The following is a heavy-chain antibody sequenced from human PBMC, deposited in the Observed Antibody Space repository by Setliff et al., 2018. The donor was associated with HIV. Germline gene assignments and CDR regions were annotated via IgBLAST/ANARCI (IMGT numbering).Heavy chain of an antibody. CDR3: ARVLRYNTALDS. CDR2: IYGSGDT. J-gene: IGHJ5*02. D-gene: IGHD1-20*01. Sequence: QAGGSLRLSCAASGFALSNTYMAWVRQAPGKGLEWVSTIYGSGDTFHADSVKGRSTLSRDTSKNTMYLQMNSLRRDDTAVYYCARVLRYNTALDSWGQGTLVTVSS. V-gene: IGHV3-66*02. CDR1: GFALSNTY.